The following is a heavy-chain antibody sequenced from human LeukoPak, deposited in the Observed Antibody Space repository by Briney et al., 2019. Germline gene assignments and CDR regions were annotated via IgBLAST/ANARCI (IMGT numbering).Heavy chain of an antibody. D-gene: IGHD5-12*01. CDR2: IIPIFGTA. CDR3: ARFGLGVSGYDFSDY. J-gene: IGHJ4*02. V-gene: IGHV1-69*01. Sequence: SVKVSCKASGGTFSSYAIGWVRQAPGQGLEWMGGIIPIFGTANYAQKFQGRVTITADESTSTAYMELSSLRSEDTAVYYCARFGLGVSGYDFSDYWGQGTLVTVSS. CDR1: GGTFSSYA.